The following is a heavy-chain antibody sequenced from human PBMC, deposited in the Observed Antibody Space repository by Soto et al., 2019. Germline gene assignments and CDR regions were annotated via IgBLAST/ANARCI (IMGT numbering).Heavy chain of an antibody. CDR1: GFSFSSYA. J-gene: IGHJ4*02. V-gene: IGHV3-23*01. Sequence: GGSLRLSCAASGFSFSSYAMSWVRQAPGKGLEWVSTIRGSGGGTYYADSVKGRFTISRDNSKNTLFLQMNSLRAEDSAVYYCAKEGVLDSSGWYSDYWGQGALVTVSS. CDR3: AKEGVLDSSGWYSDY. D-gene: IGHD6-19*01. CDR2: IRGSGGGT.